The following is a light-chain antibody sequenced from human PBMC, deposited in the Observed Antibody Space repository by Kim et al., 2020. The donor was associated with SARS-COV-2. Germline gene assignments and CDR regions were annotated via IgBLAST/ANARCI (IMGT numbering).Light chain of an antibody. Sequence: DIVMSQSPDSLAVSLGERATINCKSSQSVLYSSNNKNYLAWYQQKPGQPPKLLIYWASTRESGVPDRFSGSGSGTDFTLTISSLQAEDVAVYYCKQYYGSPYTFGQGTKLEI. CDR1: QSVLYSSNNKNY. J-gene: IGKJ2*01. CDR2: WAS. CDR3: KQYYGSPYT. V-gene: IGKV4-1*01.